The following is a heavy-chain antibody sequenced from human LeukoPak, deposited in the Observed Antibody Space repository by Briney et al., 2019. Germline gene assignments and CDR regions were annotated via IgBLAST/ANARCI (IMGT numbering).Heavy chain of an antibody. CDR2: IYSGGNT. J-gene: IGHJ4*02. D-gene: IGHD3-10*01. CDR3: ASLTVTMVPLDY. Sequence: GGSLRLSCTASGLTVSSNCMSWVRQAPGKGLEWVSFIYSGGNTYYADSVKGRFTISRDNAKNSLYLQMNSLRAEDTAVYYCASLTVTMVPLDYWGQGTLVTVSS. V-gene: IGHV3-53*01. CDR1: GLTVSSNC.